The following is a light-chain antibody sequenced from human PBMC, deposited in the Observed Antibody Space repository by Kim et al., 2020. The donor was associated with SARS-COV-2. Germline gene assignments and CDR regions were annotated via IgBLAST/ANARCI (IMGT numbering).Light chain of an antibody. J-gene: IGKJ5*01. Sequence: SVEDRGTITCRASQDIGGYLAWYQQKPGSAPKRLIYAASTWQSGVPSRFSGRGSGTDVTLTISSLQPEDLATYFCQQVNSFPHVTFGQGTRLEIK. V-gene: IGKV1-9*01. CDR3: QQVNSFPHVT. CDR2: AAS. CDR1: QDIGGY.